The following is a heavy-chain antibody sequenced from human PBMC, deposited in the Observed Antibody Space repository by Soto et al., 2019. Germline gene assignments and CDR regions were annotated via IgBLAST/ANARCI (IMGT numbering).Heavy chain of an antibody. D-gene: IGHD3-22*01. J-gene: IGHJ5*02. Sequence: GASVKVSCKASGYTFTGYYMHWVRQAPGQGLEWMGWIKPNSGGTNYAQKFQGRVTMTRDTSISTAYMELSRLRSDDTAVYYCARGGNYDSSGYYYGHNWFDPWGQGTLVTVSS. CDR1: GYTFTGYY. CDR3: ARGGNYDSSGYYYGHNWFDP. CDR2: IKPNSGGT. V-gene: IGHV1-2*02.